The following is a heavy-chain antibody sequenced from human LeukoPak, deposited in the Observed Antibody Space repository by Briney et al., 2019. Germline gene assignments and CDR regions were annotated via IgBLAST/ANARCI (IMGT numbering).Heavy chain of an antibody. CDR1: GGSISSYY. V-gene: IGHV4-59*12. CDR2: IYYSGST. D-gene: IGHD6-6*01. CDR3: ARDDGGSSSSRYYYYMDV. J-gene: IGHJ6*03. Sequence: SETLSLTCTVSGGSISSYYWSWIRQPPGKGLEWIGYIYYSGSTNYNPSLKSRVTISVDTSKNQFSLKLSSVTAADTAVYYCARDDGGSSSSRYYYYMDVWGKGTTVTVSS.